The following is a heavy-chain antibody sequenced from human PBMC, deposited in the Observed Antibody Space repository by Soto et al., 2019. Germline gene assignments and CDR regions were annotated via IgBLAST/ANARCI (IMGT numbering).Heavy chain of an antibody. CDR3: ARADYIQGTGLNWFDP. J-gene: IGHJ5*02. CDR1: GYTFTGYY. CDR2: INPNSGGT. V-gene: IGHV1-2*04. D-gene: IGHD4-4*01. Sequence: ASVKVSCKASGYTFTGYYMHWVRQAPGQGLEWMGWINPNSGGTNYAQKFQGWVTMTRDTSISTAYMELSRLRSDDTAVYYCARADYIQGTGLNWFDPWGQGTLVTVSS.